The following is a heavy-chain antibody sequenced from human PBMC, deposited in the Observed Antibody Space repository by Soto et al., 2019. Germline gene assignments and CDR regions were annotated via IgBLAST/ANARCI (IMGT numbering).Heavy chain of an antibody. V-gene: IGHV1-46*01. D-gene: IGHD3-10*01. CDR1: GCTFTSYC. CDR2: INPSGGST. Sequence: ASVKVCCKASGCTFTSYCMHWVRQAPGQGLEWMGIINPSGGSTSYAQKFQGRVTMTRDTSTSTVYMELSSLRSEDTAVYYCARDGGDGSGSYLGYFEYWGQGTLVTVSS. CDR3: ARDGGDGSGSYLGYFEY. J-gene: IGHJ4*02.